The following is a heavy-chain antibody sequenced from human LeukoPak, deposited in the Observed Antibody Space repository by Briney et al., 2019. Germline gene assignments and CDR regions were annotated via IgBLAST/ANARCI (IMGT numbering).Heavy chain of an antibody. Sequence: GASVKVSCKASGGNFGSYAISWVRQAPGQGLEWMGNIIPIFDKPKYAQNLQGRVTITADKSRRIAYLELSRLKSDDTAMYYCARDSGTYRPLDYWGQGTLVTVSS. CDR3: ARDSGTYRPLDY. CDR2: IIPIFDKP. J-gene: IGHJ4*02. CDR1: GGNFGSYA. V-gene: IGHV1-69*04. D-gene: IGHD1-26*01.